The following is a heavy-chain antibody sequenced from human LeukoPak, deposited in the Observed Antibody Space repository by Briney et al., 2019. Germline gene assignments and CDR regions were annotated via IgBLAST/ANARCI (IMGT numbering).Heavy chain of an antibody. D-gene: IGHD4/OR15-4a*01. CDR3: ARHVLSNRSFDS. J-gene: IGHJ5*01. CDR1: GASISSIYY. Sequence: LETLSLTCNVSGASISSIYYWGWIRQPPGKGLEWIGNIFHDGSSYFNPSLKSRVTISVDRSKNLFSLKLTSVTAADTSVYCARHVLSNRSFDSWGQGTLVTVSS. CDR2: IFHDGSS. V-gene: IGHV4-39*01.